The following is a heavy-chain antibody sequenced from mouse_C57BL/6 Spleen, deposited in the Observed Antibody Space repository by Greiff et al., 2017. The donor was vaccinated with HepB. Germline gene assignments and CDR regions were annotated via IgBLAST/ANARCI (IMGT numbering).Heavy chain of an antibody. D-gene: IGHD2-1*01. Sequence: QLQQPGAELVRPGSSVKLSCKASGYTFTSYWMHWVKQRPIQGLEWIGNIDPSDSETHYNQKFKDKATLTVDKSSSTAYMQLSSLTSEDSAVYYCARYYGNYYAMDYWGQGTSVTVSS. J-gene: IGHJ4*01. CDR1: GYTFTSYW. CDR3: ARYYGNYYAMDY. CDR2: IDPSDSET. V-gene: IGHV1-52*01.